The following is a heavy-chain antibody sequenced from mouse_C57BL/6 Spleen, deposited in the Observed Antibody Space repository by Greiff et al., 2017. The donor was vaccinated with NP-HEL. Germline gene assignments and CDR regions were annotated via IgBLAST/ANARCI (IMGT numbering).Heavy chain of an antibody. CDR1: GFSLTSYG. CDR3: ARRGYSHYAMDY. V-gene: IGHV2-2*01. D-gene: IGHD2-3*01. J-gene: IGHJ4*01. CDR2: IWSGGST. Sequence: VQGVESGPGLVQPSQSLSITCTVSGFSLTSYGVHWVRQSPGKGLEWLGVIWSGGSTDYNAAFISRLSISKDNSKSQVFFKMISLQADDTAIYYCARRGYSHYAMDYWGQGTSVTVSS.